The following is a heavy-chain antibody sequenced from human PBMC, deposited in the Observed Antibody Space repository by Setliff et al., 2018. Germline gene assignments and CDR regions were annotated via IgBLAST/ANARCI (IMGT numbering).Heavy chain of an antibody. CDR2: INTNTGNP. V-gene: IGHV7-4-1*02. CDR3: ARASRFGTTVWKGDYYMDV. D-gene: IGHD4-4*01. CDR1: GYTFSSYA. Sequence: ASVKVSCKASGYTFSSYAMGWMRQAPGQRLEWMGWINTNTGNPSYARDFTGRLVFSLDTSVSTAYLQISSLKAEDSAVYYCARASRFGTTVWKGDYYMDVWGKGTTVTVSS. J-gene: IGHJ6*03.